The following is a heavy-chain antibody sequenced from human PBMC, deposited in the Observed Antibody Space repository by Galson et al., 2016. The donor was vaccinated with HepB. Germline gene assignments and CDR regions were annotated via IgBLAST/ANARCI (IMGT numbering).Heavy chain of an antibody. CDR2: ISGDGTGR. V-gene: IGHV3-43*02. Sequence: SLRLSCAASGFTCDDCAMHWVRQAPGKGLECVSLISGDGTGRYYADSVKGRFSISRDNSKNSLYLQMNSLRTEDSALYCCGILYGGFDPWGQGTLVTVSS. CDR1: GFTCDDCA. CDR3: GILYGGFDP. J-gene: IGHJ5*02. D-gene: IGHD2/OR15-2a*01.